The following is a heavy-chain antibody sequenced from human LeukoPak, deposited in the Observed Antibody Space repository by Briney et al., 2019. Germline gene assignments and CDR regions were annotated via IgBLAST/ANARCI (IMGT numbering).Heavy chain of an antibody. J-gene: IGHJ4*02. Sequence: GGSLRLSCAASGFTFSSYSMNWVRQAPGKGLEWVSYISSISGTINYADSVKGRFTISGDNARNSPFLQMNSLRAEDTAVYYCARDHNYAFDYWGQGTLVTVSS. CDR2: ISSISGTI. CDR1: GFTFSSYS. CDR3: ARDHNYAFDY. D-gene: IGHD5-18*01. V-gene: IGHV3-48*01.